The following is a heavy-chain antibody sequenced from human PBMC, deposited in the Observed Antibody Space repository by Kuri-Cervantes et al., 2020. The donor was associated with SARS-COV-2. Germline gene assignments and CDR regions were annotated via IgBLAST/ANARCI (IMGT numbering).Heavy chain of an antibody. D-gene: IGHD1-1*01. J-gene: IGHJ6*03. CDR3: ARGGELERRYYYYYMDV. Sequence: SETLSLTCAVYGGSFSGYYWSWIRQPPGKGLEWIGEINHSGSTNYNPSLKSRVTISVGTSKNQFSLKLSSVTAADTAVYYCARGGELERRYYYYYMDVWGKGTTVTVSS. CDR1: GGSFSGYY. V-gene: IGHV4-34*01. CDR2: INHSGST.